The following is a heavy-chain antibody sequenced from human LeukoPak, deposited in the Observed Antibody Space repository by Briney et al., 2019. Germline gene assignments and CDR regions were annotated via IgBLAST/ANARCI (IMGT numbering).Heavy chain of an antibody. D-gene: IGHD2-8*01. CDR2: IIPIFGTA. J-gene: IGHJ6*02. Sequence: SVKVSCKASGGTFSSYVISWVRQAPGQGLEWMGGIIPIFGTANYAQKFQGRVTITADESTSTAYMELSSLRSEDTAVYYCARGRGDCSSGVCYTAYFYYGMDVWGHGTTVTVSS. V-gene: IGHV1-69*01. CDR3: ARGRGDCSSGVCYTAYFYYGMDV. CDR1: GGTFSSYV.